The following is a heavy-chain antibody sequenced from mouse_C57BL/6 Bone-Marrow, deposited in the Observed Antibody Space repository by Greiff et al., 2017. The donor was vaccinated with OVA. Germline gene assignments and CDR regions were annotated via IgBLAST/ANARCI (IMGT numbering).Heavy chain of an antibody. CDR1: GFNIKDDY. CDR2: IDPENGDT. CDR3: TPHYYGSSYDAY. J-gene: IGHJ3*01. V-gene: IGHV14-4*01. D-gene: IGHD1-1*01. Sequence: EVQLQQSGAELVRPGASVKLSCTASGFNIKDDYMHWVKQRPEQGLEWIGWIDPENGDTEYASKFKGKATITADTTSNTAYLQLSSLTSEDTAVYYCTPHYYGSSYDAYWGQGTLVTVSA.